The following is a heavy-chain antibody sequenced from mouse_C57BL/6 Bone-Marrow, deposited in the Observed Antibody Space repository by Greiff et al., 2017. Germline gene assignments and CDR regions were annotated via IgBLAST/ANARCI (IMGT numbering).Heavy chain of an antibody. J-gene: IGHJ3*01. V-gene: IGHV1-37*01. CDR3: ARGLRRGGPFAY. D-gene: IGHD2-4*01. CDR2: INSYTGDS. Sequence: EVQLLQSGPELVKPGASVKLSCKASGYSFTGYFMNWVKQSHGKSLEWIGRINSYTGDSFYNQKFTGKATFTVDKSSCTAHMELLRLTSEDFAVYNCARGLRRGGPFAYGGQGTLVTVSA. CDR1: GYSFTGYF.